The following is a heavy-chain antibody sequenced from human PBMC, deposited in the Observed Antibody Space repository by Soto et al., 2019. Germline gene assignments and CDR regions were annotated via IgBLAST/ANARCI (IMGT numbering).Heavy chain of an antibody. CDR3: ARSYYDSTGFAVDP. CDR1: GASVSHGY. J-gene: IGHJ5*02. D-gene: IGHD3-22*01. Sequence: QMQLQASGPGLVKPSETLSLTCNVSGASVSHGYWSWIRQPPGKGLEWIGFMYFGGGFNYTPSLPRRATIAVETSKNQFSMKLTRVTASDTAVYYCARSYYDSTGFAVDPWGQGTLVTVSS. CDR2: MYFGGGF. V-gene: IGHV4-59*02.